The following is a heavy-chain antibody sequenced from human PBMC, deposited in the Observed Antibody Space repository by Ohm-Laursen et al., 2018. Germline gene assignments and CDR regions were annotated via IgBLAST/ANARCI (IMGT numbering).Heavy chain of an antibody. CDR1: GFTFDDFA. CDR2: INRNSGGI. Sequence: SSLRLSCAASGFTFDDFAMHWVRQGPGKALEWVSGINRNSGGIDYADSVKGRFTISRDNARNSLYLQMNSLRPEDTALYYCAKGRSDYHYGMDVWGQGTTVTVSS. V-gene: IGHV3-9*01. J-gene: IGHJ6*02. CDR3: AKGRSDYHYGMDV.